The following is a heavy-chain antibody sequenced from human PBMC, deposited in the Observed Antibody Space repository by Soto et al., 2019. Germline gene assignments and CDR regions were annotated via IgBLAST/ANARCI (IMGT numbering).Heavy chain of an antibody. Sequence: QVQLVQSGAEVKKPGSAGKVSSKASGGTLSSYAISRVRQAPGQGLEWMGGIIPIFGTANYAQKFQGRVTITADEYTSTAYMELSSLRSEETAVYYCARVRGGDRHLYWYFDLWGRGTLVTVSS. CDR1: GGTLSSYA. V-gene: IGHV1-69*01. J-gene: IGHJ2*01. CDR2: IIPIFGTA. D-gene: IGHD2-21*02. CDR3: ARVRGGDRHLYWYFDL.